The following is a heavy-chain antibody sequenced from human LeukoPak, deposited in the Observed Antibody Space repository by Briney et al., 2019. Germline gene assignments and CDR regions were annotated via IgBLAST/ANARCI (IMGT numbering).Heavy chain of an antibody. CDR3: ARDETVTTPDY. CDR1: GGSISSGGYS. Sequence: SETLSLTCAVSGGSISSGGYSWSWIRQPPGKGLEWIGSIYYSGSTYYNPSLKSRVTISVDTSKNQFSLKLSSVTAADTAVYYCARDETVTTPDYWGQGTLVTVSS. V-gene: IGHV4-30-2*03. CDR2: IYYSGST. J-gene: IGHJ4*02. D-gene: IGHD4-17*01.